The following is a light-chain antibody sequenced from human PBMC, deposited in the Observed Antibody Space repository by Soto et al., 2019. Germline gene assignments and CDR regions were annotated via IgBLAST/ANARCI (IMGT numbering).Light chain of an antibody. CDR3: CSYAGSYTWV. J-gene: IGLJ3*02. V-gene: IGLV2-11*01. CDR2: EVS. CDR1: NNDVGGYNF. Sequence: QSVLTQPASVSGSPGQSITIPCTGTNNDVGGYNFVSWYQHHPGKAPKLMIYEVSNRPSGVPDRFSGSKSGNTASLTISGLQAEDEADYYCCSYAGSYTWVFGGGTKLTVL.